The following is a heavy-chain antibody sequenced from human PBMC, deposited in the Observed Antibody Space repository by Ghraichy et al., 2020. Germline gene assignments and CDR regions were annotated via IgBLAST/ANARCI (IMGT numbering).Heavy chain of an antibody. CDR2: IWYDGTNK. J-gene: IGHJ3*02. Sequence: GGSLRLSCLASGFSFNDYGMHWVRQAPGKGLECVAIIWYDGTNKHYADSVKGRFTISRDTTSKTLYLQMDSLRVDDTATYHCARDGGDRAGWHDSFDIWGQGTMVTVSS. CDR1: GFSFNDYG. V-gene: IGHV3-33*01. CDR3: ARDGGDRAGWHDSFDI. D-gene: IGHD5-24*01.